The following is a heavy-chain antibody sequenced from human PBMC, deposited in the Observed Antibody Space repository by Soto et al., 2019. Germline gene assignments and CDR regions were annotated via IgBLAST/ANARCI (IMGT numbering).Heavy chain of an antibody. V-gene: IGHV3-23*01. CDR2: ISGSGGST. CDR3: AKVVPAAMHLIWGYFDY. CDR1: GFTFSSYA. Sequence: EVQLLESGGGLVQPGGSLRLSFAASGFTFSSYAMSWVRQAPGKGLEWVSAISGSGGSTYYADSVKGRFTISRDNSKNTLYLQMNSLRAEDTAVYYCAKVVPAAMHLIWGYFDYWGQGTLVTVSS. J-gene: IGHJ4*02. D-gene: IGHD2-2*01.